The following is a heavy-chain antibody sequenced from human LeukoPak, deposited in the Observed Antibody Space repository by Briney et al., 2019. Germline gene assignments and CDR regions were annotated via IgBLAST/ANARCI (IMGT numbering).Heavy chain of an antibody. CDR2: IYYSGST. V-gene: IGHV4-39*01. J-gene: IGHJ4*02. D-gene: IGHD1-1*01. Sequence: SETLSLTCTVSGGSIISSTYYWGWLRRPPGKGLEWIGSIYYSGSTYYIPSLKSRDTISVDTSKNQFSLKLSSVTAADTAVYYCARQLGGQLDRVDYWGQGALVTVSS. CDR3: ARQLGGQLDRVDY. CDR1: GGSIISSTYY.